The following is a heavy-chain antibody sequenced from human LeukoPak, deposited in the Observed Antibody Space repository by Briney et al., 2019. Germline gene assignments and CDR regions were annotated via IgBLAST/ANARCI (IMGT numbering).Heavy chain of an antibody. V-gene: IGHV4-59*01. D-gene: IGHD3-3*01. CDR2: IYYSGST. Sequence: SETLSLTCTVSGGSISSYYWSWIRQPPGKGLEWIGYIYYSGSTNYNPSLKSRVTISVDTSKNQFSLKLSSVTAADTAVYYCATHSPQTLEWLFSGFGSDAFDIWGQGTMVTVSS. J-gene: IGHJ3*02. CDR1: GGSISSYY. CDR3: ATHSPQTLEWLFSGFGSDAFDI.